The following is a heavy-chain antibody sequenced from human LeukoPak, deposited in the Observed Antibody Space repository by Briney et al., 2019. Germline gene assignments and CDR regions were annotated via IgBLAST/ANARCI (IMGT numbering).Heavy chain of an antibody. CDR1: GGTFSSYA. Sequence: ASVKVSCKASGGTFSSYAISWVRQAPGQGLEWMGGIIPIFGTANYAQKFQGRVTITADESTSTAYMELSSLRSEDTAVYYCARLGPHYGGNPDNWFDPWGQGTLVTASS. CDR3: ARLGPHYGGNPDNWFDP. D-gene: IGHD4-23*01. J-gene: IGHJ5*02. CDR2: IIPIFGTA. V-gene: IGHV1-69*13.